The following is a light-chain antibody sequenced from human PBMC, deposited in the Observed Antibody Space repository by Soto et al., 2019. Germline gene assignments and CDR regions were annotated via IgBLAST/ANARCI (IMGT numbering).Light chain of an antibody. CDR1: QSVTTN. J-gene: IGKJ1*01. CDR3: QQYNKWPRT. Sequence: EIVMTQSPATLSVSPGNWATLSCRASQSVTTNLAWYQQKPGQAPRLLIYGASTRATGIPDRCSGSGSGTEFTLTISSLQSEDFAVYYCQQYNKWPRTFGQGTKVDIK. CDR2: GAS. V-gene: IGKV3-15*01.